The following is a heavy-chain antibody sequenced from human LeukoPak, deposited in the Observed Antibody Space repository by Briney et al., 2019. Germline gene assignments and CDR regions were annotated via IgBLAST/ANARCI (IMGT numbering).Heavy chain of an antibody. J-gene: IGHJ4*02. CDR2: IYYSGST. V-gene: IGHV4-39*01. CDR1: GGSISSSSYY. D-gene: IGHD3-22*01. Sequence: PSETLSLTGTVSGGSISSSSYYWGWIRQPPGKGLEWIGSIYYSGSTYYNPSLKSRVTISVDTSKNQFSLKLSSVTAADTAVYYCARHRRPRMIVVVITTSTPYFDYWGQGTLVTVSS. CDR3: ARHRRPRMIVVVITTSTPYFDY.